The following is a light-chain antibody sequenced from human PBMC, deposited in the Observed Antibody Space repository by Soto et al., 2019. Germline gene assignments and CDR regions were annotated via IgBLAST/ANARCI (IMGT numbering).Light chain of an antibody. CDR3: SSYTSSSTLGV. CDR2: EVS. V-gene: IGLV2-14*01. Sequence: QSALTQPASVSGSPGQSITISCTGTSSDVAGYNYVSWYQQHPGKAPKLMMFEVSSRPSGVSNRFSGSKSGNTASLTISGLQAEDEADYYGSSYTSSSTLGVFGTGTKLTVL. CDR1: SSDVAGYNY. J-gene: IGLJ1*01.